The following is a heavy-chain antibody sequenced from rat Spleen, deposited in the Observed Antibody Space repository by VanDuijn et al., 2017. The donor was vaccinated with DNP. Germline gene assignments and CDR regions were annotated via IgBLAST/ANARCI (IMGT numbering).Heavy chain of an antibody. Sequence: VQLKESGPGLVQPSQTLSLTCNVSGFSLTNYHVHWVRQPPGKGLQWMGVMWSAGYTSYISALKSRLSISRDTSRTQVFLKMTSLQTEDTATYYCVRDPYNAGFDYWGQGVMVTVSS. J-gene: IGHJ2*01. CDR2: MWSAGYT. CDR3: VRDPYNAGFDY. D-gene: IGHD4-3*01. V-gene: IGHV2-32*01. CDR1: GFSLTNYH.